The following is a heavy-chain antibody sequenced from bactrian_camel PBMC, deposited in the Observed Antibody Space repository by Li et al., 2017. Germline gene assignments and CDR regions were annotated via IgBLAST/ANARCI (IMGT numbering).Heavy chain of an antibody. CDR1: GLIFPGET. CDR2: INWLSNT. Sequence: VQLVESGGGSVQAGGSLRLSCATSGLIFPGETLSWFRQIPGKEREVVASINWLSNTVYADSVKGRFTISRDNGKSTVDLEMHNLKPEDTACTSVRRNGRSQVVTGAIRMRIIIGARGPRSPSP. CDR3: RRNGRSQVVTGAIRMRII. J-gene: IGHJ4*01. D-gene: IGHD2*01. V-gene: IGHV3S67*01.